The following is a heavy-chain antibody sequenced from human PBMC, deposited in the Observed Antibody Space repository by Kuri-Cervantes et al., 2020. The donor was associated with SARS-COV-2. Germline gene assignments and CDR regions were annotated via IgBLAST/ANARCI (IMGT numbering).Heavy chain of an antibody. CDR2: IKQDGSEK. V-gene: IGHV3-7*01. CDR3: ARALLQDYGDRFFDY. J-gene: IGHJ4*01. Sequence: GESLKISCAASGFTFSSYWMSWVRQAPGKGLEWVANIKQDGSEKDYEDSVKGRFTISRDNAQNSLDLQMNSLRVEDTAVYYCARALLQDYGDRFFDYWGHGTLVTVSS. CDR1: GFTFSSYW. D-gene: IGHD4-17*01.